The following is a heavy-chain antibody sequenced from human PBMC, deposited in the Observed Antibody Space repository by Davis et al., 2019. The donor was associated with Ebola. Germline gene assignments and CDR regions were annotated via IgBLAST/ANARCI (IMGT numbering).Heavy chain of an antibody. J-gene: IGHJ4*02. V-gene: IGHV4-4*07. D-gene: IGHD3-22*01. CDR2: ILASGGA. CDR3: ARDYYDSSGYYFLLYYFDY. Sequence: SETLSLTCKASGGSIGNYYWSWIRQPAGKGLEWIGRILASGGADYNPSLRSRLSMTVDTSKNQCTLKLGSVTAADTAVYYCARDYYDSSGYYFLLYYFDYWGQGTLVTVSS. CDR1: GGSIGNYY.